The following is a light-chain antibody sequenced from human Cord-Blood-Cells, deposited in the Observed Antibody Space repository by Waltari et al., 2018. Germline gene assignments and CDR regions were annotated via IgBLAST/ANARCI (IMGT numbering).Light chain of an antibody. J-gene: IGKJ2*01. V-gene: IGKV3-15*01. CDR1: QSVSSN. CDR3: QQYNNWPLYT. CDR2: GAS. Sequence: EIVMTQSPATLSVSPGERATLSCRASQSVSSNVAWYQQKPGQAPRLLSYGASTRATGIPARFSGSGSGTEFTLTLSSLQSEDFAVYYCQQYNNWPLYTFGQGTKLEIK.